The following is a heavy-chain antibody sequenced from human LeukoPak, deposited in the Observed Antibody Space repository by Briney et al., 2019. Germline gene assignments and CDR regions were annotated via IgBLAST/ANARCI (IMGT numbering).Heavy chain of an antibody. CDR2: MNPNSGNT. V-gene: IGHV1-8*01. Sequence: ASVKVSCKASGYPFTSYDINWVRQATGQGLEWMGWMNPNSGNTGYAQKFQGRVTMTRNTSISTAYMELSSLRSEDTAVYYCARLDSSGYVVGSDAFDIWGQGTMVTVSS. J-gene: IGHJ3*02. CDR1: GYPFTSYD. CDR3: ARLDSSGYVVGSDAFDI. D-gene: IGHD3-22*01.